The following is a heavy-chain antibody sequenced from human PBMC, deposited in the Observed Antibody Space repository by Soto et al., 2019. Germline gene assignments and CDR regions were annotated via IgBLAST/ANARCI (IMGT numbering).Heavy chain of an antibody. D-gene: IGHD3-3*01. J-gene: IGHJ6*02. V-gene: IGHV4-34*01. Sequence: NPSETLSLTCAVYGGSFSGYYWSWIRQPPGKGLEWIGEINHSGSTNYNPSLKSRVTISVDTSKNQFSLKLSSVTAADAAVYYCARCTGFWSGYRAYYYGMDVWGQGTTVTVSS. CDR1: GGSFSGYY. CDR2: INHSGST. CDR3: ARCTGFWSGYRAYYYGMDV.